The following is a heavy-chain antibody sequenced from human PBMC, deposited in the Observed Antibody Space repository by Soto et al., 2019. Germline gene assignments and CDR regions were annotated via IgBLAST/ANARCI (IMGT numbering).Heavy chain of an antibody. CDR3: ARSAQWDGFDP. Sequence: QVQLQESGPGLVRPSQTLSLTCTVSAGSISTINYYWSWIRQHPEKGLEWIGYISYSGSTFYPSSLKRRVIISLDTSKKQFSLTLTSVTAADTAVYSCARSAQWDGFDPWGQGTMVTVSS. J-gene: IGHJ3*01. CDR1: AGSISTINYY. CDR2: ISYSGST. D-gene: IGHD2-8*01. V-gene: IGHV4-31*03.